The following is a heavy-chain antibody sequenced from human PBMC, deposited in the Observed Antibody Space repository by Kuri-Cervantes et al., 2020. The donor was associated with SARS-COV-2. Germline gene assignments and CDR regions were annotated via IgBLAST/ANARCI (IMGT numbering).Heavy chain of an antibody. J-gene: IGHJ4*02. D-gene: IGHD3-9*01. CDR2: ISSNGGST. CDR1: GFTFSSYA. V-gene: IGHV3-64*01. CDR3: ARAALRYFDPIDY. Sequence: GESLKISCAASGFTFSSYAMHWVRQAPGKGLEYVSAISSNGGSTYYANSVKGRFTISRDNSKNTLYLQMGSLRAEDVAVYYCARAALRYFDPIDYWGQGTLVTVSS.